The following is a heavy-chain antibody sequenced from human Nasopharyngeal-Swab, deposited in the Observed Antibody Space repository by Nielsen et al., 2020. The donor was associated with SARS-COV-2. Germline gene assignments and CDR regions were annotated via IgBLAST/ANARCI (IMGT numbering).Heavy chain of an antibody. Sequence: GGSLRLSCAASGFTFSSYGMHWVRQAPGKGLEWVAVISYDGSNKYYADSVKGRFTISRDNSKNTLYLQMNSLRAEDTAVYYCAKDRRGDYYDSSGYWGLFDYWGQGTLVTVS. J-gene: IGHJ4*02. CDR3: AKDRRGDYYDSSGYWGLFDY. CDR2: ISYDGSNK. V-gene: IGHV3-30*18. CDR1: GFTFSSYG. D-gene: IGHD3-22*01.